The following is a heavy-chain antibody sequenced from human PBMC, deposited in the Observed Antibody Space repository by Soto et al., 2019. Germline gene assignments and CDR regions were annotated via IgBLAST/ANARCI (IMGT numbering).Heavy chain of an antibody. D-gene: IGHD6-13*01. CDR1: GGSFSGYY. J-gene: IGHJ6*03. CDR2: INHNGST. V-gene: IGHV4-34*01. Sequence: QVQLQQWGAGLLKPSETLSLTCAVYGGSFSGYYWSWIRQPPGKGLEWIGEINHNGSTNYNPSLKSLVTISVDTFKSQFSPRLSSVTAADTAVYYCARGARIAAAGTDDPLSYYYYYYYLDVWGKGTTLTVSS. CDR3: ARGARIAAAGTDDPLSYYYYYYYLDV.